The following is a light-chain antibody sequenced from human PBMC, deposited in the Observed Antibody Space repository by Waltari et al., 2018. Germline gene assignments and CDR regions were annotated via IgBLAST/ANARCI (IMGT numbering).Light chain of an antibody. CDR2: DAS. V-gene: IGKV1-9*01. CDR1: QGISNF. CDR3: QQVNSYPWT. Sequence: DIQLTQSPSFLSASIGDRVTLTCRASQGISNFLAWYLQKSGKAPKLLILDASTLQSGVPSRFSGSGSGTEFSLTISSLQPEDFASYYCQQVNSYPWTFGQGTKVEIK. J-gene: IGKJ1*01.